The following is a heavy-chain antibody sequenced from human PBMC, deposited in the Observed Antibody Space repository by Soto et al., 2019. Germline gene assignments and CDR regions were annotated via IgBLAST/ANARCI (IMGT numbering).Heavy chain of an antibody. CDR2: ISSSGSGI. CDR1: GFTFSDYY. D-gene: IGHD2-15*01. Sequence: QVQLVESGGGLVKPGGSLRLSCAASGFTFSDYYMTWIRQAPGKGLEWVSYISSSGSGIYYPDSVKGRFTISRDNAKKSLFLQMSSLRAEDTAVYYCARAYSDAFDIWGQGTMVNVST. J-gene: IGHJ3*02. CDR3: ARAYSDAFDI. V-gene: IGHV3-11*01.